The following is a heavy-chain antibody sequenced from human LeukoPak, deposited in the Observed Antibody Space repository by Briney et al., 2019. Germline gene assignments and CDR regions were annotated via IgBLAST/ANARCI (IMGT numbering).Heavy chain of an antibody. CDR1: GGSFSGYY. J-gene: IGHJ6*03. CDR2: INHSGST. D-gene: IGHD3-10*01. CDR3: ARSRMVRGVIITQDYYYYMDV. V-gene: IGHV4-34*01. Sequence: SETLSLTCAVYGGSFSGYYWSWIRQPPGKGLEWIGEINHSGSTNYNPSLKSRVTISVDTSKNQFSLKLSSVTAADTAVYYCARSRMVRGVIITQDYYYYMDVWGKGTTVTVSS.